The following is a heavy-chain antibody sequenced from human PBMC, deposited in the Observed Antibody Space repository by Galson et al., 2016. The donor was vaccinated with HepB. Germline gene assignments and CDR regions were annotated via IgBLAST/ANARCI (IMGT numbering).Heavy chain of an antibody. CDR2: INAGNGDT. D-gene: IGHD3-16*01. Sequence: SVKVSCKASGYNFITYGMHWVRQAPGQRLEWMGWINAGNGDTIYAQKFQGRVTFTRDTPANTVYLDLSSLTSEDTAIYYCVRDEVPGPYYFEYWGQGILVTVSS. J-gene: IGHJ4*02. CDR1: GYNFITYG. V-gene: IGHV1-3*01. CDR3: VRDEVPGPYYFEY.